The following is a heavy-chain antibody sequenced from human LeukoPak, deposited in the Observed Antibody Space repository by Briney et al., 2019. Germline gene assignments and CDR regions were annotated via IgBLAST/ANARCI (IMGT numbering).Heavy chain of an antibody. CDR1: GGTFSSYA. CDR2: IIPILGIA. CDR3: ARAPGYCSGGSCSLYFDY. Sequence: ASVKVSCKASGGTFSSYAISWVRQTPGQGLEWMGRIIPILGIANYAQKFQGRVTITADKSTSTAYMELSSLRSEDTAVYYCARAPGYCSGGSCSLYFDYWGRGTLVTVSS. J-gene: IGHJ4*02. V-gene: IGHV1-69*04. D-gene: IGHD2-15*01.